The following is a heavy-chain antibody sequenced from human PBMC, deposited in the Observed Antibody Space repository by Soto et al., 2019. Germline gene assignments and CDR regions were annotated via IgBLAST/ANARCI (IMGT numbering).Heavy chain of an antibody. Sequence: SETLSLTCTVYGDSITNNHWWSWVRQPPGKGPELIGEIYHTGIANYNPSLESRVAFSVDKSKNRFSLSLTSVTAADTAVYYCVSKLGPYYYGLDVLGQGTTVTVSS. CDR2: IYHTGIA. V-gene: IGHV4-4*02. CDR1: GDSITNNHW. J-gene: IGHJ6*02. CDR3: VSKLGPYYYGLDV. D-gene: IGHD3-16*01.